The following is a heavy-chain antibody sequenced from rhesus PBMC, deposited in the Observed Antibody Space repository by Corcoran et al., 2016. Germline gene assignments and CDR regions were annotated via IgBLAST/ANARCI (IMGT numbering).Heavy chain of an antibody. CDR1: GGSLTSSNW. CDR2: IYGRGGST. V-gene: IGHV4-93*01. J-gene: IGHJ4*01. D-gene: IGHD1-44*01. Sequence: QLQLQESGPGLVKPSETLSLTCAVSGGSLTSSNWWSWIRQSPGKGLEWIGGIYGRGGSTEYNPSLKSRVTISKDTSKNQFSLKLSSVTAADTAVYYCARRGTSLGYWGQGVLVTVSS. CDR3: ARRGTSLGY.